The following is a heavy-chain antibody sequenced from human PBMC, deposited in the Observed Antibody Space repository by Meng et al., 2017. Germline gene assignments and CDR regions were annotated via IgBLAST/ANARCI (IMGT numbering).Heavy chain of an antibody. CDR1: GYTFTSYA. Sequence: QVPVWKAGAEVKEPGASVKVSCKASGYTFTSYAMHWVRQAPGQSLEWMGWLNAGNGDTKYSQKFQGRVTITRDSSASTAYMELSSLRSEDTAVYYCARDSCTGGICYRGSFDYWAQGTLVTVSS. CDR3: ARDSCTGGICYRGSFDY. D-gene: IGHD2-15*01. CDR2: LNAGNGDT. J-gene: IGHJ4*02. V-gene: IGHV1-3*01.